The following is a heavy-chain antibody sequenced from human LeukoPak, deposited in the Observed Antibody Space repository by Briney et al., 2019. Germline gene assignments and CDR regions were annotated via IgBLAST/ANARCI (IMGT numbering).Heavy chain of an antibody. V-gene: IGHV1-18*01. CDR1: GYTFTSYG. Sequence: GASVKVSCKASGYTFTSYGISWVRQAPGQGLEWMGWISAYNGNTNYAQKLQGRVTMTTDTSTSTAYMELRSLRSDDTAVYYCARVHYDYVWGSYPPDYYGMDVWGQGTTVTVSS. D-gene: IGHD3-16*02. CDR2: ISAYNGNT. CDR3: ARVHYDYVWGSYPPDYYGMDV. J-gene: IGHJ6*02.